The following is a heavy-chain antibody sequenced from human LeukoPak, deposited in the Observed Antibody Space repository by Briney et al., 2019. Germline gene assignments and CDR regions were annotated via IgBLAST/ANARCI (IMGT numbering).Heavy chain of an antibody. V-gene: IGHV3-23*01. CDR1: GFTFSSYA. J-gene: IGHJ4*02. Sequence: GRSLRLSCAASGFTFSSYAMSWVRQAPGKGLEWVSAISGSGGSTYYADSVKGRFTISRDNSKNTLYLQMNSLRAEDTAVYYCATRGQGYYDILTGYYTPGYFDYWGQGTLVTVSS. D-gene: IGHD3-9*01. CDR2: ISGSGGST. CDR3: ATRGQGYYDILTGYYTPGYFDY.